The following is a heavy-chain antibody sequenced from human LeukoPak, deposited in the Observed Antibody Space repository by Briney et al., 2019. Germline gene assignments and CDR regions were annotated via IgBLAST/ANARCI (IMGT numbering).Heavy chain of an antibody. Sequence: GGSLRLSCAASGFTVSSNFMSWVRQAPGKGLEWVSVILTAGKTYYADSVKGRFTISRDDSKNMVYLQMNSLRAEDTAVYYCAKASFGVVIGNFDYWGQGTLVTVSS. CDR1: GFTVSSNF. J-gene: IGHJ4*02. D-gene: IGHD3-3*01. V-gene: IGHV3-53*01. CDR2: ILTAGKT. CDR3: AKASFGVVIGNFDY.